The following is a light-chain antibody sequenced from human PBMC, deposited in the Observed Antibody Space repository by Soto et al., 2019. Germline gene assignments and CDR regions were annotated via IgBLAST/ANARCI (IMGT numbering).Light chain of an antibody. J-gene: IGKJ1*01. CDR1: QSISTY. Sequence: DIQMTQSPSSLSASVGDRFTITCRASQSISTYLNWYQKKPGKAPNLLIYDASRLQSGVPSRFSGSGGGTDFTLTISSLQPEDFEPYSCQQSYSNTWTFGQGTKVDIK. V-gene: IGKV1-39*01. CDR3: QQSYSNTWT. CDR2: DAS.